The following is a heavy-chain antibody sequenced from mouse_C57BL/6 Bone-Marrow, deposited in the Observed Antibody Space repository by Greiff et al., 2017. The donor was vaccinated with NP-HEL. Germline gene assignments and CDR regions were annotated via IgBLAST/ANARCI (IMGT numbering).Heavy chain of an antibody. V-gene: IGHV1-19*01. Sequence: EVKLQESGPVLVKPGASVKMSCKASGYTFTDYYMNWVKQSHGKSLEWIGVINPYNGGTSYNQKFKGKATLTVDKSSSTAYMELNSLTSEDSAVYYCATPTVAPYWYFDVWGTGTTVTVSS. CDR1: GYTFTDYY. CDR2: INPYNGGT. J-gene: IGHJ1*03. D-gene: IGHD1-1*01. CDR3: ATPTVAPYWYFDV.